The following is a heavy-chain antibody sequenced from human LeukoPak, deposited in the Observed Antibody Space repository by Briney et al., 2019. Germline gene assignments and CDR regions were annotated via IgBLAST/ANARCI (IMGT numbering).Heavy chain of an antibody. V-gene: IGHV3-23*01. CDR3: ARAVDFWSGYPQPNWFDP. CDR1: GFTFSSYA. D-gene: IGHD3-3*01. J-gene: IGHJ5*02. CDR2: MSGSAGST. Sequence: PGGSLRLSCAASGFTFSSYAMSWVRQAPGKGLEWVSAMSGSAGSTYYADSVKGRFTISRDNSKNTLYLQMNSLRAEDTAVYYCARAVDFWSGYPQPNWFDPWGRGTLVTVSS.